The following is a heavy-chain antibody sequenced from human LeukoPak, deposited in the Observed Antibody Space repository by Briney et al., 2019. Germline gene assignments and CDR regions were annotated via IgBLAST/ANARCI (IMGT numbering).Heavy chain of an antibody. Sequence: GGSLRLSCATSQFKFNNYGMTWVRQAPGKGLEWVSSITGGGGRTQYADSVQGRFTISRDNSKNTLYLQMNSLRAEDTAVYYCAKDPNGDYIGTFDIWGQGTMVTVSS. CDR3: AKDPNGDYIGTFDI. J-gene: IGHJ3*02. V-gene: IGHV3-23*01. D-gene: IGHD4-17*01. CDR1: QFKFNNYG. CDR2: ITGGGGRT.